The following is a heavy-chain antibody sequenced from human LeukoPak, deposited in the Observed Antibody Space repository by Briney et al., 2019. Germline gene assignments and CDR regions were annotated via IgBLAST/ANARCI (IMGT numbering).Heavy chain of an antibody. CDR3: AKESGSRSYGAYFPH. CDR2: ISYDGSTK. J-gene: IGHJ1*01. CDR1: RFTFSSHG. D-gene: IGHD6-13*01. Sequence: GGSLRLSCAASRFTFSSHGMQWVRQAPGKGLEWVAVISYDGSTKYYADSVKGRFTISRDNSKSTLYLQMNSLRAEDTAVYYCAKESGSRSYGAYFPHWGQGTLVTVSS. V-gene: IGHV3-30*18.